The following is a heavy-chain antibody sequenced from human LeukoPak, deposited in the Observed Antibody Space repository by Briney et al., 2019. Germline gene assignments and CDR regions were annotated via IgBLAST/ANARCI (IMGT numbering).Heavy chain of an antibody. CDR2: IRSKANSYAT. CDR3: TRGIGVNVDTAMFRGY. CDR1: GFTFSGSA. J-gene: IGHJ4*02. D-gene: IGHD5-18*01. Sequence: PGGSLRLSCAASGFTFSGSAMHWVRQASGKGLEWVGRIRSKANSYATAYAASVKGRFTISRDDSKNTAYLQMNSLKTEDTAVYYCTRGIGVNVDTAMFRGYWGQGTLVTVSS. V-gene: IGHV3-73*01.